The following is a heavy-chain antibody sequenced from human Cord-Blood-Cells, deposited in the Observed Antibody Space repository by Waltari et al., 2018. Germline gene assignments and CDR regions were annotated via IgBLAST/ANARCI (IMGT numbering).Heavy chain of an antibody. CDR2: INPNSGGT. D-gene: IGHD6-19*01. J-gene: IGHJ5*02. CDR3: ARDGYSSGWYWFDP. Sequence: QVQLVQSGAEVKKPGASVKVSCKASGYTFTGYYIHWVRQAPGQGLEWMGRINPNSGGTNYAQKFQGGVTMTRDTSISTAYMELSRLRSDDTAVYYCARDGYSSGWYWFDPWGQGTLVTVSS. CDR1: GYTFTGYY. V-gene: IGHV1-2*06.